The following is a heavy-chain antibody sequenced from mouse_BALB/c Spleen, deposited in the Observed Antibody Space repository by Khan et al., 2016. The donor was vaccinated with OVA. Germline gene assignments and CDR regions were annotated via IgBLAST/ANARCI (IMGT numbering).Heavy chain of an antibody. CDR3: ARGYFGNYEFAY. V-gene: IGHV1S132*01. CDR2: IFPGTGTT. Sequence: QVQLQQSGAELVKPGASVKLSCKTSGYTFTTYWIQWVKQRPGQGLGWIGQIFPGTGTTYYNDHFQDKATLTVDTSSSTDYMQLRSLTSEDSAVYFCARGYFGNYEFAYWGHGTLITVSP. D-gene: IGHD2-1*01. CDR1: GYTFTTYW. J-gene: IGHJ3*01.